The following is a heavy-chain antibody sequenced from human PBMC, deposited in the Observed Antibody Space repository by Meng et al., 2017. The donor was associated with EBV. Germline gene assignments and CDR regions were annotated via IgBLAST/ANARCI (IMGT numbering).Heavy chain of an antibody. CDR1: GGTFRSDA. D-gene: IGHD3-10*01. CDR2: LIPMSDAP. Sequence: QVVLVEAGAEVKKPGSSVKVSRKTSGGTFRSDAVSWVRQAPGQGLEWMGGLIPMSDAPYYAQKFQDRVTITADESTSTHYMDLSGLRSEDTAVYYCASESGRGFTPDYWGQGTLVTVSS. CDR3: ASESGRGFTPDY. J-gene: IGHJ4*02. V-gene: IGHV1-69*01.